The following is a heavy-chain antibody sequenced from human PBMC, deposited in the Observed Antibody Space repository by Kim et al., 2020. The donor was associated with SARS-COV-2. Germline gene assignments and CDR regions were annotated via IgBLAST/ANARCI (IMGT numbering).Heavy chain of an antibody. CDR3: ARSTIFAFDI. Sequence: SETLSLTCTVSGGSISSYYWSWIRQPPGKGLEWIGYIYYSGSTNYNPSLKSRVTISVDTSKNQFSLKLSSVTAADTAVYYCARSTIFAFDIWGQGTMVTVSS. D-gene: IGHD3-3*01. CDR2: IYYSGST. J-gene: IGHJ3*02. V-gene: IGHV4-59*01. CDR1: GGSISSYY.